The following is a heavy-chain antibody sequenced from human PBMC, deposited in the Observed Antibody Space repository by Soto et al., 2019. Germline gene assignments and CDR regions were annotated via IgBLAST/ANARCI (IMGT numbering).Heavy chain of an antibody. D-gene: IGHD2-8*01. CDR1: GYTFTGYY. J-gene: IGHJ6*02. Sequence: ASVKVSCKASGYTFTGYYMHWVRQAPGQGLEWMGWINPNSGGTNYAQKFQGRVTMTRDTSISTAYMELSRLRSDDTAVYYCARDRYCTNGVCYKVWDYYYYYGMDVWGQGTTVTVSS. CDR2: INPNSGGT. V-gene: IGHV1-2*02. CDR3: ARDRYCTNGVCYKVWDYYYYYGMDV.